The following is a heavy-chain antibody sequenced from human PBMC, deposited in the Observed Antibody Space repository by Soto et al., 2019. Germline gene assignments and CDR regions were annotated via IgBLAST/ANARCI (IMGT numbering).Heavy chain of an antibody. CDR2: IYSGGST. CDR1: GFTVSSNY. J-gene: IGHJ4*02. Sequence: GGSLRLSCAASGFTVSSNYMSWVRQAPGKGLEWVSVIYSGGSTYYADSVKGRFTISRDNSKNTLYLQMNSLRAEDTAVYYCARPPRGCSGGSCYQVYWGQGTLVTVSS. V-gene: IGHV3-66*04. CDR3: ARPPRGCSGGSCYQVY. D-gene: IGHD2-15*01.